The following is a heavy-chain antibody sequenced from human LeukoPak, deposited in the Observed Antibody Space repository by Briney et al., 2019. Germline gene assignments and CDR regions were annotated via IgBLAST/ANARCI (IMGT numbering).Heavy chain of an antibody. J-gene: IGHJ4*02. CDR3: ARVGDFWSGYYSGFDY. Sequence: PSETLSLTCSVSGGSIAQYYWSWIRQSPGKGLEWIGHIYYNGATKYSPSLKSRVTLSVDTSKNYFSLKLSSVTAADTAVYYCARVGDFWSGYYSGFDYWGQGTLVTVSS. D-gene: IGHD3-3*01. CDR2: IYYNGAT. V-gene: IGHV4-59*01. CDR1: GGSIAQYY.